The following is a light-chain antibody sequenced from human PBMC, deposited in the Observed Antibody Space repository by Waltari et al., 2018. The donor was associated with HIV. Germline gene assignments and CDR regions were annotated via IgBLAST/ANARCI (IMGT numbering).Light chain of an antibody. CDR2: DAA. Sequence: EIVLTKSPATLSLSPGERATLSCRASQSVSKNLAWYQQKPGQAHRLLIYDAANWATGIPARFSGSESGTDFTLTISSLEPEDYALYYCQQRSNSPLTFGQGTRLEIK. CDR3: QQRSNSPLT. J-gene: IGKJ5*01. V-gene: IGKV3-11*01. CDR1: QSVSKN.